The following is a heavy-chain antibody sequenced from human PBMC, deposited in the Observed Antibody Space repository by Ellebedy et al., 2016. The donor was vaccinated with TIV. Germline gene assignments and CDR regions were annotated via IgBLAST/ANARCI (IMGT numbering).Heavy chain of an antibody. D-gene: IGHD5-24*01. CDR3: ARGAEMATIWGYYFDY. J-gene: IGHJ4*02. CDR1: GFTVSSNY. Sequence: ESLKISCAASGFTVSSNYMSWVRQPPGKGLEWIGDINHSGSTNYNPSLKSRVTISVDTSKNQFSLRLSSVTAADTAVYYCARGAEMATIWGYYFDYWGQGTLVTVSS. CDR2: INHSGST. V-gene: IGHV4-34*01.